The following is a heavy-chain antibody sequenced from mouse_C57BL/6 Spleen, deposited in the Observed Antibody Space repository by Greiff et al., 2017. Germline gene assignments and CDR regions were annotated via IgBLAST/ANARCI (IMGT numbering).Heavy chain of an antibody. CDR1: GFTFTDYY. J-gene: IGHJ3*01. CDR3: ARYYYGGFAY. V-gene: IGHV7-3*01. CDR2: IRNKANGYTT. Sequence: EVQVVESGGGLVQPGGSLSLSCAASGFTFTDYYMSWVRQPPGKALEWLGFIRNKANGYTTEYSASVKGRFTISRDNSQSILYLQMNALRAEDSATYYCARYYYGGFAYWGQGTLVTVSA. D-gene: IGHD1-2*01.